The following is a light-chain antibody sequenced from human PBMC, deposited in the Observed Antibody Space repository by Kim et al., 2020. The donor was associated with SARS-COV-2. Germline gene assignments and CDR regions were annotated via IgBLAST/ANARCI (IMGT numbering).Light chain of an antibody. CDR1: QSVSTN. CDR2: GAS. V-gene: IGKV3-15*01. J-gene: IGKJ1*01. CDR3: QQYDDLPPWT. Sequence: APGERATPPCRARQSVSTNVAWYQQKPGQAPRLLIYGASTRATGAPARFSGSGSGTEFTLTISSLQSEDFAVYYCQQYDDLPPWTFGQGTKVDIK.